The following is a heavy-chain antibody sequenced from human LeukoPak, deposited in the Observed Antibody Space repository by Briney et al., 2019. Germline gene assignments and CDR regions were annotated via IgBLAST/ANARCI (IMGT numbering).Heavy chain of an antibody. J-gene: IGHJ6*02. Sequence: SETLSLTCAVYGGSFSGYYWSWIRQPPGKGLEWIGEINHSGSTNYNPSLKSRVTISVDTSKNQFSLNLSSVTAADTAVYYCARGTRRIVVIPAATVTTRYYYGMDVWGQGTTVTVSS. D-gene: IGHD2-2*01. V-gene: IGHV4-34*01. CDR3: ARGTRRIVVIPAATVTTRYYYGMDV. CDR1: GGSFSGYY. CDR2: INHSGST.